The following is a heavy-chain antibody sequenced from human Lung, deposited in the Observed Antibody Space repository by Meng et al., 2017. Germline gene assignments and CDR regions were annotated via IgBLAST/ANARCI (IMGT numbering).Heavy chain of an antibody. CDR3: ARYVPNGSFWYFDF. D-gene: IGHD6-13*01. J-gene: IGHJ2*01. Sequence: PVESVADAKKPGASMKVPCKASGYIFTNYDISWVRQAPGQGLEWMGWISVKNGEAKYPQNFQGRVTMTTDTTTSTAYMELRSLTSDDTAVYYCARYVPNGSFWYFDFWGRGTLVTVSS. V-gene: IGHV1-18*01. CDR2: ISVKNGEA. CDR1: GYIFTNYD.